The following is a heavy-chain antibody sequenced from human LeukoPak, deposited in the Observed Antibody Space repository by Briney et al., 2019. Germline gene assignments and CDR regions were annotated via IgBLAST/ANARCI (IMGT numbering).Heavy chain of an antibody. Sequence: SETLSLTCAVYGGSFSGYYWSWIRQPPGKGLEWIGEINNSGRTTYNPPLKSGVTTSIDTSKNQFSLMLNSVTAADTAVYYCARGGCTSTSCYVFDSWGQGTLVTVSS. CDR1: GGSFSGYY. D-gene: IGHD2-2*01. CDR3: ARGGCTSTSCYVFDS. CDR2: INNSGRT. J-gene: IGHJ4*02. V-gene: IGHV4-34*01.